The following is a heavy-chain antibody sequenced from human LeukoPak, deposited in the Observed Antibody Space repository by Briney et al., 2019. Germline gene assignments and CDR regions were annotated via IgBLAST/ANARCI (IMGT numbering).Heavy chain of an antibody. V-gene: IGHV1-2*02. CDR3: ARGNFNGFGELLLQVYYYYMDV. J-gene: IGHJ6*03. CDR2: INPNSGGT. CDR1: GYTFTGYY. D-gene: IGHD3-10*01. Sequence: GASVKVSCKASGYTFTGYYMHWVRQAPGQGLEWMGWINPNSGGTSYAQKFQGRVIMTRDTSISTAYMELSRLRSDDTAVYYCARGNFNGFGELLLQVYYYYMDVWGKGTTVTVSS.